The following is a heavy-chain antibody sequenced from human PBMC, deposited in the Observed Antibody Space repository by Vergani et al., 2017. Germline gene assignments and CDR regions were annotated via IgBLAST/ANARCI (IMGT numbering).Heavy chain of an antibody. Sequence: EVQLVESGGGLVKPGGSLRLSCSASAFTFSSYSMNCVRQAPGKGLEWFSSITSSGIYGYYAEKVKGRFTLSRDNAKKSLYLQMNSLRAEDTAVYYCARGANWNYFGSGYYMDVGGKGTTVTVSS. D-gene: IGHD1-7*01. CDR3: ARGANWNYFGSGYYMDV. J-gene: IGHJ6*03. CDR2: ITSSGIYG. V-gene: IGHV3-21*01. CDR1: AFTFSSYS.